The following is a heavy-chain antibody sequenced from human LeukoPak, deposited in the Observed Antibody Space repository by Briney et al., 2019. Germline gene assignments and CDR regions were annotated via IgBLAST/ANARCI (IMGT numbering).Heavy chain of an antibody. V-gene: IGHV3-9*01. CDR3: VKDASGWYMIDN. CDR2: ISWNSGGT. D-gene: IGHD6-19*01. CDR1: GFNLDEYA. J-gene: IGHJ4*02. Sequence: GGSLRLSCAASGFNLDEYAMHWVRQAPGKGLEWVSGISWNSGGTGYADSVKGRFTISRDNAKNRLYLEMNSLRTEDTALYYCVKDASGWYMIDNWGQGTQVTVAS.